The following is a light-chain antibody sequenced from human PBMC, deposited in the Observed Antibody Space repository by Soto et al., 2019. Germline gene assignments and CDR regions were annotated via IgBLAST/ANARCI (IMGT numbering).Light chain of an antibody. CDR1: SSDVGSHNL. CDR2: EVS. CDR3: CAYGGSRAL. V-gene: IGLV2-23*02. Sequence: QSALTQPASVSGSPGQSITISCTGTSSDVGSHNLVSWYQQHPGQAPKLMIYEVSKRPLGVSAPFSASKSGNTASLTISGLQAEDEADYYGCAYGGSRALFGGGTPLTVL. J-gene: IGLJ7*01.